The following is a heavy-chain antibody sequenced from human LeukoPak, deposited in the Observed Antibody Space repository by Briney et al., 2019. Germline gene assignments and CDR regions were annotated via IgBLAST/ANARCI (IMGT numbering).Heavy chain of an antibody. CDR1: GGSISSYY. V-gene: IGHV4-4*07. CDR2: IYTSGST. J-gene: IGHJ6*02. Sequence: SETLSLTCTVSGGSISSYYWSWIRQPAGKGLEWIGRIYTSGSTNYNPSLKSRVTMSVDTSKNQFSLKLSSVTAADTAVYYCAGTYYDFWSGYYPYYYYGMDVWGQGTTVTVSS. D-gene: IGHD3-3*01. CDR3: AGTYYDFWSGYYPYYYYGMDV.